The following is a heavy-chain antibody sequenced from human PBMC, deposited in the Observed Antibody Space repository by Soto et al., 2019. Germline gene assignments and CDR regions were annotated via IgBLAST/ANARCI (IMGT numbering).Heavy chain of an antibody. Sequence: SETLSLTCTVSGGSISGYYWSWIRQPPGKGLEWIGYIYYSGSTNYNPSLKSRVTISVDTSKNQFSLKLSSVTAADTAVYYCARVLLRWQDNWFDPWGQGTLITVSS. CDR3: ARVLLRWQDNWFDP. CDR1: GGSISGYY. CDR2: IYYSGST. J-gene: IGHJ5*02. D-gene: IGHD4-17*01. V-gene: IGHV4-59*01.